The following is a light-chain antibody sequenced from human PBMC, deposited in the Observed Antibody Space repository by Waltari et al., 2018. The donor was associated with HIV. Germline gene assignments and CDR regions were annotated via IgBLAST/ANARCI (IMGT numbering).Light chain of an antibody. J-gene: IGKJ1*01. CDR2: AAS. CDR1: QSISNY. CDR3: QQSYTTPRT. Sequence: DIQMTQSPSSLSASVGARVTITCRASQSISNYLNWYQQKPGKAPKLLISAASSLQSGVPSRFSGSGSGTDFTLTISSLQPEDFATYYCQQSYTTPRTFGQGTKVEIK. V-gene: IGKV1-39*01.